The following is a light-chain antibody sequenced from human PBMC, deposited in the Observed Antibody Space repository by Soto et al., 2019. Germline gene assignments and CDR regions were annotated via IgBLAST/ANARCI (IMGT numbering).Light chain of an antibody. CDR2: DVS. J-gene: IGLJ1*01. Sequence: QSALTQPASVSGSPGQSITISCTGTSSDVGGYNYVSWYQQHPGKAPKLMIYDVSNRPSGVSNRFSGSKSVNTASLTISGLQAEDEADYYCSSYTSSSTLENVFGTGTKLTVL. CDR1: SSDVGGYNY. V-gene: IGLV2-14*01. CDR3: SSYTSSSTLENV.